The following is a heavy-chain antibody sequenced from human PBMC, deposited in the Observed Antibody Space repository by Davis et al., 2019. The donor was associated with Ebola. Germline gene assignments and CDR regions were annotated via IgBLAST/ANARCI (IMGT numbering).Heavy chain of an antibody. CDR2: IYYSGST. CDR1: GGSISSYY. D-gene: IGHD4-11*01. V-gene: IGHV4-59*08. Sequence: GSLRLSCTVSGGSISSYYWSWIRQPPGKGLEWIGYIYYSGSTNYNPSLKSRVTISVDTSKNQFSLKLSSVTAADTAVYYCATQYPRDNRFDYWGQGTLVTVSS. CDR3: ATQYPRDNRFDY. J-gene: IGHJ4*02.